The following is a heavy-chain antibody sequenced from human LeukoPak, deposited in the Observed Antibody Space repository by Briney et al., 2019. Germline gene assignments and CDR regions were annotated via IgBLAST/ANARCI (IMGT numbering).Heavy chain of an antibody. CDR2: IYYSGST. CDR3: ARAWRITMIVD. J-gene: IGHJ4*02. Sequence: SETLSLTCTVSGGSISSYYWSWIRQPPGKGPEWIGYIYYSGSTYYNPSLKSRVTISVDTSKNQFSLKLSSVTAADTAVYYCARAWRITMIVDWGQGTLVTVSS. CDR1: GGSISSYY. D-gene: IGHD3-22*01. V-gene: IGHV4-59*12.